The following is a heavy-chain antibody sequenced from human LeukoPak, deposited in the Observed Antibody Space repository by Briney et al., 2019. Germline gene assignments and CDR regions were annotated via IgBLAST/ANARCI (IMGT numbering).Heavy chain of an antibody. CDR2: IYYSGST. Sequence: SETLSLTCTVSGGSISSYYWSWIRQPAGKGLEWIGRIYYSGSTNYSPPLKSRVTISVDTSKNQFSLKLNSVTAADTAVYYCARVSDGIAAAGTDYYYYMDVWGKGTTVTISS. D-gene: IGHD6-13*01. CDR3: ARVSDGIAAAGTDYYYYMDV. V-gene: IGHV4-4*07. J-gene: IGHJ6*03. CDR1: GGSISSYY.